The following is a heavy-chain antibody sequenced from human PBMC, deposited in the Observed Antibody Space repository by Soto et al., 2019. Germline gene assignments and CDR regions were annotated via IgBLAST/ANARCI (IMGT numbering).Heavy chain of an antibody. CDR1: GGTFSSYA. D-gene: IGHD3-9*01. CDR3: ARENRSSDYDILTGYYIYYGMDV. CDR2: IIPIFGTA. J-gene: IGHJ6*02. V-gene: IGHV1-69*01. Sequence: QVPLVQSGAEVKKPGSSVKVSCKASGGTFSSYAISWVRQAPGQGLEWMGGIIPIFGTANYAQKFQGRVTITADESTSTAYMELSSLRSEDTAVYYCARENRSSDYDILTGYYIYYGMDVWGQGTTVTVSS.